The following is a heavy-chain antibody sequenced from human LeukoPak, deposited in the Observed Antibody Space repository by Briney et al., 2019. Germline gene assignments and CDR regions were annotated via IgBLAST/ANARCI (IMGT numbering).Heavy chain of an antibody. CDR1: GGSISTSSYY. J-gene: IGHJ4*02. CDR3: ARHPRTYYDILTGYSDFDY. V-gene: IGHV4-39*01. D-gene: IGHD3-9*01. CDR2: IYYSGST. Sequence: PSETLSLTCTVSGGSISTSSYYWGWIRQPPGKGLECIGNIYYSGSTYYNPSLKSRVTISVDTSKNQFSLKLSSVTAADTAVYYCARHPRTYYDILTGYSDFDYWGQGTLVTVSS.